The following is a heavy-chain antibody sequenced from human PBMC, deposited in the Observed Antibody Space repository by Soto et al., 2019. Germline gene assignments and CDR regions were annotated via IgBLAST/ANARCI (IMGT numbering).Heavy chain of an antibody. CDR1: GCSINTFY. Sequence: SETLSLTFTVSGCSINTFYWSWVRPPAGKGLEWIGRIFSSGSTSFNPSLESRVAMSVDTSKNHFSLNLSSVTAADMAVYYCAREGSYSAYNFAHGIQLWSFDFWGQGALVTVS. J-gene: IGHJ4*02. CDR3: AREGSYSAYNFAHGIQLWSFDF. V-gene: IGHV4-4*07. CDR2: IFSSGST. D-gene: IGHD5-12*01.